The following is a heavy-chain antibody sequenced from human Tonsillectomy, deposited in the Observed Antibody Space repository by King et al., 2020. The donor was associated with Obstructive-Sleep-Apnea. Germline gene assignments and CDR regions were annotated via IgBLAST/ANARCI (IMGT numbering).Heavy chain of an antibody. Sequence: QLQESGPGLVKPSETLSLTCTVSGGSISSYYWSWIRQPPGKGLEWIGYIYYSGSTNYNPSLKSRVTISVDTSKNQFSLKLSSVTAADTAVYYCARGTDTVATMEVPFDYWGQGTLVTVSS. D-gene: IGHD5-12*01. V-gene: IGHV4-59*01. CDR1: GGSISSYY. J-gene: IGHJ4*02. CDR3: ARGTDTVATMEVPFDY. CDR2: IYYSGST.